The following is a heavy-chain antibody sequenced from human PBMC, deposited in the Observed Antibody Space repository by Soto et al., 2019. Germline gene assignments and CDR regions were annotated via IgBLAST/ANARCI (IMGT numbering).Heavy chain of an antibody. CDR2: ISWNSGSI. V-gene: IGHV3-9*01. Sequence: EVQLVESGGGLVQPGRSLRLSCAASGFTFDDYAMHWVRQAPGKGLEWVSGISWNSGSIGYADSVKGRFTISRDNAKNSLYLQMNSLRAEDTALYYCAKDIFPSRRWLQQPYYYYGMDVWGQGTTVTVSS. J-gene: IGHJ6*02. CDR1: GFTFDDYA. D-gene: IGHD5-12*01. CDR3: AKDIFPSRRWLQQPYYYYGMDV.